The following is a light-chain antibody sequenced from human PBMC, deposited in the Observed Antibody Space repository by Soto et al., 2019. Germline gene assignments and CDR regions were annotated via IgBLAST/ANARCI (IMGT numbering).Light chain of an antibody. CDR3: SSYADNYVA. CDR2: DVS. V-gene: IGLV2-11*01. J-gene: IGLJ3*02. CDR1: SSDVGGYKY. Sequence: QSVLTQPRSVSGSPGQSVTISCTGTSSDVGGYKYVSWYQQHPGKAPKLMIYDVSKRPSGVPDRFSGSKSGDTASLTISGLQAEDEADYYCSSYADNYVAFGGGTKVTVL.